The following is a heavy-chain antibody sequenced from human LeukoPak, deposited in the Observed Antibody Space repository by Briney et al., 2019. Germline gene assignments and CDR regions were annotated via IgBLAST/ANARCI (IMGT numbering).Heavy chain of an antibody. J-gene: IGHJ4*02. CDR2: INHSGST. CDR1: GGSFRNYY. CDR3: ARGPDFYDSSGYYPI. Sequence: PSETLSLTCAVYGGSFRNYYWSWIRQPPGKGLEWIGEINHSGSTKYNPSLKSRVTISVDRSKNQFSLKLNSVTAADTAVYYCARGPDFYDSSGYYPIWGQGTLVTVSS. D-gene: IGHD3-22*01. V-gene: IGHV4-34*01.